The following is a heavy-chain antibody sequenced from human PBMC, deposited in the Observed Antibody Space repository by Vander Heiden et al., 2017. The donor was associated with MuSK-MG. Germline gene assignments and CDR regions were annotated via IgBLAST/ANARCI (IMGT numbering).Heavy chain of an antibody. CDR2: IRRRRRTI. J-gene: IGHJ3*01. Sequence: QLVESGGGFVQPGGSLKLSCAASGFTFSSYTMNWVRQAPGKGLEWVSYIRRRRRTIYYADSVKGRFTSSRDNAKNSMYMQMNSLRAEDTAWYYCARNAFDVWGQGAVVTVAS. CDR1: GFTFSSYT. V-gene: IGHV3-48*01. CDR3: ARNAFDV.